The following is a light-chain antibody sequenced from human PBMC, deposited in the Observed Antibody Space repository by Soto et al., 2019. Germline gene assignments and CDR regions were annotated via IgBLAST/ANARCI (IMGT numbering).Light chain of an antibody. CDR1: QSVSSSY. CDR2: GAS. J-gene: IGKJ1*01. CDR3: QQYGSSPET. V-gene: IGKV3-20*01. Sequence: IVLSQSLGTVSLTPGERATLPCRASQSVSSSYLAWYQQKPGQAPRLLIYGASSRATGIPDGFSGSGSGTDFTLTINRLEPEDFTVYYCQQYGSSPETFGHGTKVDI.